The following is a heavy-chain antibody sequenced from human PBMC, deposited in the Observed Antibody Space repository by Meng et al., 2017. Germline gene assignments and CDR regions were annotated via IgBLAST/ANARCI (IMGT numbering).Heavy chain of an antibody. V-gene: IGHV1-69*01. CDR2: LIPIFGTA. CDR3: ARHYYYDSSGYYSTWYFDL. J-gene: IGHJ2*01. D-gene: IGHD3-22*01. CDR1: GDTFRCVA. Sequence: VRLVQSGDVMQKTGPSVKVACKLFGDTFRCVALCWVLQAPRQGLEWMGGLIPIFGTANYAWTFQGRVTITADESTSTAYMELSSLRSEDTAVYYCARHYYYDSSGYYSTWYFDLWGRGTLVTVSS.